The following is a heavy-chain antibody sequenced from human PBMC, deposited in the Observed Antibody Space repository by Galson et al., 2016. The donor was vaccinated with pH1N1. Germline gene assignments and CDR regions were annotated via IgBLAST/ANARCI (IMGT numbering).Heavy chain of an antibody. Sequence: SVKVSCKASRDTFINYAFSWVRQAPGKGPEWMGGIIPILGAPNYAQNFQGRVTISTDKSTTTAYMELTGLTSGDTAIYYCARMSSGYNTIDSWGQGTQITVSS. J-gene: IGHJ4*02. CDR1: RDTFINYA. CDR3: ARMSSGYNTIDS. D-gene: IGHD6-25*01. V-gene: IGHV1-69*10. CDR2: IIPILGAP.